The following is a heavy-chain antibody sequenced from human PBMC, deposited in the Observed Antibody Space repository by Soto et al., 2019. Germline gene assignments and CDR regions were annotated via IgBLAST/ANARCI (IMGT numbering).Heavy chain of an antibody. V-gene: IGHV1-2*04. Sequence: GASVKGSCNAAGYTMTGDVMHWVSQDHGQRLEWMGWINPNSGGTNYAQKFQGWVTMTRDTSISTAYLELSRLRSDDTAVYYCARADIVVVPAASGAPYYYGMDVWGQGTTVTVSS. J-gene: IGHJ6*02. CDR3: ARADIVVVPAASGAPYYYGMDV. D-gene: IGHD2-2*01. CDR2: INPNSGGT. CDR1: GYTMTGDV.